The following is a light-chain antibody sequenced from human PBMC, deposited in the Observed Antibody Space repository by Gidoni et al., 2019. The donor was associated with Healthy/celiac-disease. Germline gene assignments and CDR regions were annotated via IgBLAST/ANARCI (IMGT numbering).Light chain of an antibody. CDR1: SSDVGSYNL. Sequence: QSALSQPAPVAGSSGKSTTIPCTGTSSDVGSYNLVSWYQQHPGKAPKLMIYEVSKRPSGVSNRFSGSKSGNTASLTISGLQAEDEADYYCCSYAGSSTWVFGGGTKLTVL. V-gene: IGLV2-23*02. CDR3: CSYAGSSTWV. CDR2: EVS. J-gene: IGLJ3*02.